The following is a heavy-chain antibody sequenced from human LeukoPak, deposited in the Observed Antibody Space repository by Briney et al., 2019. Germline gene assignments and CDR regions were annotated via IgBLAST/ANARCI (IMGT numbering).Heavy chain of an antibody. CDR3: ARGSSGWGFCDY. CDR2: MNPNSGNT. V-gene: IGHV1-8*01. CDR1: GYTFTSYD. D-gene: IGHD6-19*01. J-gene: IGHJ4*02. Sequence: ASVKVSCKASGYTFTSYDINWVRQATGQGLEWMGWMNPNSGNTGYAQKFQGRVTMTRNTSISTAYMELSSLRSEDTAVYYCARGSSGWGFCDYWGQGTLATVSS.